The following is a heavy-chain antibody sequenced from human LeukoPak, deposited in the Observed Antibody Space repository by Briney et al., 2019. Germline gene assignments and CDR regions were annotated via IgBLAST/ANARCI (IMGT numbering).Heavy chain of an antibody. CDR1: GYTFTGYY. V-gene: IGHV1-2*02. CDR3: AGHWDQVGFDP. Sequence: ASVTVSCKASGYTFTGYYLHWVRQAPGQGLEWMGWIFPKTGGTSYAQKFQGRVTMTRDTSISTAYMELIGLRSDDTAVYYCAGHWDQVGFDPWGQGTLVTVSS. CDR2: IFPKTGGT. J-gene: IGHJ5*02. D-gene: IGHD7-27*01.